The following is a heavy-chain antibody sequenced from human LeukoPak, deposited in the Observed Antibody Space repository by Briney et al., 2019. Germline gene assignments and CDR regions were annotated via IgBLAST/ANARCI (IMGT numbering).Heavy chain of an antibody. CDR1: GGSISSSSYY. Sequence: SETLSLTCTVSGGSISSSSYYWGWIRQPPGKGLEWIGYIYYSGSTNYNPSLKSRVTISVDTSKNQFSLKLSSVTAADTAVYYCARGSSSSPQLFDYWGQGTLVTVSS. V-gene: IGHV4-61*05. J-gene: IGHJ4*02. CDR3: ARGSSSSPQLFDY. CDR2: IYYSGST. D-gene: IGHD6-6*01.